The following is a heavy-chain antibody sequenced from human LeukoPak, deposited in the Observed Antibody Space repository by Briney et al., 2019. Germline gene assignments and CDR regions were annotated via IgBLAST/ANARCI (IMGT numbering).Heavy chain of an antibody. V-gene: IGHV1-69*05. D-gene: IGHD3-22*01. CDR1: GGTFSSYA. CDR2: IIPIFSTA. Sequence: GSSVKVSCKASGGTFSSYAISWVRQAPGQGLEWMGRIIPIFSTANYAQKFQGRVTITTDESTSTAYMELSSLRSEDTAVYYCASGYYDSSGYYLDYWGQGTLVTVSS. CDR3: ASGYYDSSGYYLDY. J-gene: IGHJ4*02.